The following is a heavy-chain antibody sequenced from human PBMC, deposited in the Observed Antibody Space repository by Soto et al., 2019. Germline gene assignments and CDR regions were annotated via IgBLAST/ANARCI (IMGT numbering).Heavy chain of an antibody. CDR2: ISYDGSNK. CDR3: AKARVDTAMVRIGMDV. CDR1: GFTFSSYG. D-gene: IGHD5-18*01. J-gene: IGHJ6*02. V-gene: IGHV3-30*18. Sequence: QVQLVESGGGVVQPGRSLRLSCAASGFTFSSYGMHWVRQAPGKGLEWVAVISYDGSNKYYADSVKGRFTISRDNSKNTLYLQMISLRAEDTAVYYCAKARVDTAMVRIGMDVWGQGTTVTVSS.